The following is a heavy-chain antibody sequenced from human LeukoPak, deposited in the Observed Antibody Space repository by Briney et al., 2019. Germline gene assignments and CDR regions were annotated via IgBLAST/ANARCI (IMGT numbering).Heavy chain of an antibody. D-gene: IGHD5-24*01. Sequence: SETLSLTCAVYGGSFSGYYWSWIRQPPGKGLEWIGYIFNSGSTYYNPSLKSRVTVLVDKSKNQFSLKLSSATAADTAVYYCARGGRDGYNHDYWGQGTLVTVSS. CDR2: IFNSGST. CDR1: GGSFSGYY. J-gene: IGHJ4*02. CDR3: ARGGRDGYNHDY. V-gene: IGHV4-59*01.